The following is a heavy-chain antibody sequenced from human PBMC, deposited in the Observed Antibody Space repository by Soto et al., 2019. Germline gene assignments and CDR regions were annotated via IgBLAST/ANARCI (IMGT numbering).Heavy chain of an antibody. Sequence: AGSIGIASAASGVSVSNYEMSGVRKNTGKGLEWVSVISHSGSGTYYADSVKGRFTISRDNFKTTLFLQMNEMRAEDTALYYCVRHAILTTVTANGGYNYVLAFLGQRTTVP. D-gene: IGHD4-4*01. CDR2: ISHSGSGT. V-gene: IGHV3-23*01. CDR1: GVSVSNYE. CDR3: VRHAILTTVTANGGYNYVLAF. J-gene: IGHJ6*02.